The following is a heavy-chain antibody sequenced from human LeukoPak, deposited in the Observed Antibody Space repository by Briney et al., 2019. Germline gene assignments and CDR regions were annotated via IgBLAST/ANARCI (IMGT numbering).Heavy chain of an antibody. D-gene: IGHD5-12*01. Sequence: RGSLRLSCAASGFTFSTSDMSWVRQAPGKGLEWVSAISTSGGHTYYADSVKGRFTISRDNSKDTLSLQMNSLRAEDTAVYYCAQRRGSPGYDSEWGRGTLVTVSS. CDR2: ISTSGGHT. J-gene: IGHJ4*02. V-gene: IGHV3-23*01. CDR3: AQRRGSPGYDSE. CDR1: GFTFSTSD.